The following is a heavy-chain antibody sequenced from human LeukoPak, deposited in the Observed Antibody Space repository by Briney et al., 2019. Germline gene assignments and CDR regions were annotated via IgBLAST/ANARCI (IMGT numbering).Heavy chain of an antibody. CDR2: ISSSSSYI. CDR1: GFTFSSYS. Sequence: GGSLRLSCAASGFTFSSYSMNWVRQAPGKGLEWVSSISSSSSYIYYADSAKGRFTISRDNAKNSLYLQMNSLRAEDTAVYYCARAQEADAFDIWGQGTMVTVSS. J-gene: IGHJ3*02. CDR3: ARAQEADAFDI. V-gene: IGHV3-21*01.